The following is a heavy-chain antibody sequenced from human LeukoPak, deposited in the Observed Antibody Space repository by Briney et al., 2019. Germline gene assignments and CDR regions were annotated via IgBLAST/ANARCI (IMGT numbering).Heavy chain of an antibody. J-gene: IGHJ5*02. D-gene: IGHD5-18*01. CDR2: IYYSGST. CDR3: ARGRGSYGFIWFDP. V-gene: IGHV4-39*01. CDR1: GGSISSSSYY. Sequence: KPSETLSLTCTVSGGSISSSSYYWGWIRQPPGKGLEWIGSIYYSGSTYYNPSLKSRITISVDTAKNQFSLKLSSVTAADTAVYYCARGRGSYGFIWFDPWGQGTLVTVSS.